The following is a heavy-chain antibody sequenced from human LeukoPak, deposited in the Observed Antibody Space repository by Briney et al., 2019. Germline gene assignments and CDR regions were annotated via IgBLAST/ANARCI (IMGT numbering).Heavy chain of an antibody. CDR1: GGSFSGYY. V-gene: IGHV4-34*01. CDR2: INHSGST. CDR3: ARHRRGIMVRGVTSGYNWFDP. D-gene: IGHD3-10*01. Sequence: SETLSLTCAVYGGSFSGYYWSWIRQPPGKGLEWMGEINHSGSTNYNPSLKSRVTISVDTSKNQFSLKLSSVTAADTAVYYCARHRRGIMVRGVTSGYNWFDPWGQGTLVTVSS. J-gene: IGHJ5*02.